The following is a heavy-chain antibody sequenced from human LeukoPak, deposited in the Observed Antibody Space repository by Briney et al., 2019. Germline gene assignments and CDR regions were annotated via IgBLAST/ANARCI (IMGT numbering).Heavy chain of an antibody. V-gene: IGHV1-46*01. CDR3: AREIGFEDYGDYASQVGDAFDI. J-gene: IGHJ3*02. CDR1: GYTFTSYY. CDR2: INPSGGST. D-gene: IGHD4-17*01. Sequence: ASVKVSCKASGYTFTSYYMHWVRQAPGQGLEWMGIINPSGGSTSYAQKFQGRVTMTRDMSTSTVYMELSSLRSEDTAVYYCAREIGFEDYGDYASQVGDAFDIWGQGTMVTVSS.